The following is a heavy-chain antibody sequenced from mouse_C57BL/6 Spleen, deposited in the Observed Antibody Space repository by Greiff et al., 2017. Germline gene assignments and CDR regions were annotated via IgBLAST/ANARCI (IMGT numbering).Heavy chain of an antibody. V-gene: IGHV1-42*01. Sequence: VQLQQSGPELVKPGASVKISCKASGYSFTGYYMNWVKQSPEKSLEWIGEINPSTGGTTYNQKFKAKATLTVDKSSSTAYMQLKSLTSEDSAVYYCARWFSRHYFDYWGQGTTLTVSS. CDR1: GYSFTGYY. D-gene: IGHD2-2*01. CDR3: ARWFSRHYFDY. J-gene: IGHJ2*01. CDR2: INPSTGGT.